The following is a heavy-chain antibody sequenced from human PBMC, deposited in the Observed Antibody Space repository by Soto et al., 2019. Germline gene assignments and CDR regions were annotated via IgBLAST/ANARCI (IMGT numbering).Heavy chain of an antibody. V-gene: IGHV4-39*01. D-gene: IGHD1-20*01. CDR2: VFYTGFT. J-gene: IGHJ4*02. Sequence: PSETLSLTCAVSGGSISGSYYYWGWLRQSPGRGPEWIESVFYTGFTSYNPSLESRVSVSVDTSKNQFSLKVSAVTAADTAVYYCASSQKGYNWNYFDHWGQGALVTVSS. CDR1: GGSISGSYYY. CDR3: ASSQKGYNWNYFDH.